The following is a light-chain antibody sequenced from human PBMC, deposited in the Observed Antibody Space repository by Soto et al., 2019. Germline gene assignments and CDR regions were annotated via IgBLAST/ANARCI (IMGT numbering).Light chain of an antibody. V-gene: IGKV3-20*01. CDR1: QSVTSNF. CDR2: DAS. CDR3: QQYDNWPWT. Sequence: EIVLTQSPGTLSFPPGERATLSFRASQSVTSNFLAWYQHTPGQAPRLLIYDASSRAAGIPDRFSGSGSGTDFTLTISSLQSDDFAVYYCQQYDNWPWTFGQGTKVDI. J-gene: IGKJ1*01.